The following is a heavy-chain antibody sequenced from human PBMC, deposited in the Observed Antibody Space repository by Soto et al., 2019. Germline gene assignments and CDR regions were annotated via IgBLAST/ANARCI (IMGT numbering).Heavy chain of an antibody. J-gene: IGHJ6*02. CDR2: TIPIFGTA. Sequence: SVKVSCKASGGTFSSYAISWVRQAPGQGLEWMGGTIPIFGTANYAQKFQGRVTITADESTSTAYMELSSLRSEDTAVYYCARSSPGYYGMDVWGQGTTVTVSS. D-gene: IGHD6-6*01. CDR3: ARSSPGYYGMDV. CDR1: GGTFSSYA. V-gene: IGHV1-69*13.